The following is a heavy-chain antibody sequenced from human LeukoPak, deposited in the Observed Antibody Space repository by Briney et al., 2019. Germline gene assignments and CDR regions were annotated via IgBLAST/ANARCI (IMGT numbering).Heavy chain of an antibody. CDR3: AHIAVAPYYFDY. CDR1: GYTLTELS. D-gene: IGHD6-19*01. J-gene: IGHJ4*02. Sequence: ASVKVSCKVSGYTLTELSMHWVRQAPGKGLEWMGGFDPEDGETIYAQKFQGRVTMTEDTSTDTAYMELSSLRSEDTAVYYCAHIAVAPYYFDYWGQGTLVTVAS. CDR2: FDPEDGET. V-gene: IGHV1-24*01.